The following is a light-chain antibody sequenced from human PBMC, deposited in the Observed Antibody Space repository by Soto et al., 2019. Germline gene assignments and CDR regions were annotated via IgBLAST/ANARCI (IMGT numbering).Light chain of an antibody. V-gene: IGKV3-20*01. Sequence: EIVLTQSPGTVSLSPGERATLSCRASQSVSSRNLAWYRQKAGQAPSLLIFGASSRATGIPDRFSGSGSGTDFTLPLSRLEPEDCAVYYCLRYGDSPPAYTFGQGTKLEIK. CDR3: LRYGDSPPAYT. J-gene: IGKJ2*01. CDR1: QSVSSRN. CDR2: GAS.